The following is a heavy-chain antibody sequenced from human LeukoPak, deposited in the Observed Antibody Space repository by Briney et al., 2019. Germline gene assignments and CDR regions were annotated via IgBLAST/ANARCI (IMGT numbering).Heavy chain of an antibody. J-gene: IGHJ4*02. Sequence: SETLSLTCTVSGGSISSSSYYWGWIRQPPGKGLEWIGSIYYSGSTYYNPSLKSRVTISVDTSKNQFSLKLSSVTAADTAVYYCARHGETGPYFDYWGQGTLVTVSS. V-gene: IGHV4-39*01. CDR2: IYYSGST. CDR1: GGSISSSSYY. CDR3: ARHGETGPYFDY. D-gene: IGHD7-27*01.